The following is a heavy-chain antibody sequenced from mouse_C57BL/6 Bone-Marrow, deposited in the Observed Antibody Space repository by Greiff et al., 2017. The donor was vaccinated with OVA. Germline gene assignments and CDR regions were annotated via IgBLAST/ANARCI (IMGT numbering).Heavy chain of an antibody. D-gene: IGHD3-3*01. CDR1: GYAFSSSW. Sequence: LVESGPELVKPGASVKISCKASGYAFSSSWMNWVKQRPGKGLEWIGRIYPGDGDTNYNGKFKGKATLTADKSSSTAYMQLSSLTSEDSAVYFCAREGLAGPYAMDYWGQGTSVTVSS. CDR3: AREGLAGPYAMDY. J-gene: IGHJ4*01. CDR2: IYPGDGDT. V-gene: IGHV1-82*01.